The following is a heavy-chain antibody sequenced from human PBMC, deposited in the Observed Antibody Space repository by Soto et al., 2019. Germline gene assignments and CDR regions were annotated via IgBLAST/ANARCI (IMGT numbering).Heavy chain of an antibody. J-gene: IGHJ4*02. V-gene: IGHV3-23*01. CDR2: ISGSGGST. Sequence: PGGSLRLSCAASGFTFSSYAMSWVRQAPGKGLEWVSGISGSGGSTYYADSVKGRFTISRDNSKNTLYLPMNSLRAEDTAVYYRARPSYYDDSRGYHYGGKGPLVPVSS. D-gene: IGHD3-22*01. CDR1: GFTFSSYA. CDR3: ARPSYYDDSRGYHY.